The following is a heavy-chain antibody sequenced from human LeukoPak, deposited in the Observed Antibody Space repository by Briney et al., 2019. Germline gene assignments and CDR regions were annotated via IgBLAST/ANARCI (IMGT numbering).Heavy chain of an antibody. Sequence: ASVKVSCKASGYTFISYYMHWVRQAPGQGLEWMGIINPSGGSTSYAQKFQGRVTMTRDTSTSTVYMELSSLRSEDTAVYYCSRSPGYGDYEGVLGYWGQGTLVTVSS. CDR3: SRSPGYGDYEGVLGY. CDR2: INPSGGST. J-gene: IGHJ4*02. CDR1: GYTFISYY. D-gene: IGHD4-17*01. V-gene: IGHV1-46*01.